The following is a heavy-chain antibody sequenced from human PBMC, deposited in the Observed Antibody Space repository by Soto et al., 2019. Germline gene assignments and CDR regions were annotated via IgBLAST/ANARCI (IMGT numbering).Heavy chain of an antibody. D-gene: IGHD1-26*01. CDR2: ISAYNGDT. Sequence: QVQLVQSGAEMKKPWASVKVSCKASGYTFTNYGISWVRQAPGQGLEWMGWISAYNGDTNYAQKLQGRVTMTTDTSTSTAYMELMSLRSDDTAMYYCARDREIATTRRAFDIWGHGTMVTVSS. CDR1: GYTFTNYG. CDR3: ARDREIATTRRAFDI. V-gene: IGHV1-18*01. J-gene: IGHJ3*02.